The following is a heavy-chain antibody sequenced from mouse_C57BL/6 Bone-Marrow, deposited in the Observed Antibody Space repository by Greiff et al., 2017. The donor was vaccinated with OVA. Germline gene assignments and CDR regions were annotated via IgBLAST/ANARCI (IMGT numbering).Heavy chain of an antibody. J-gene: IGHJ3*01. D-gene: IGHD2-4*01. CDR1: GYTFTSYW. V-gene: IGHV1-55*01. Sequence: VQLQQPGAELVKPGASVKMSCKASGYTFTSYWITWVKQRPGQGLEWIGEMYPGSGRTNYNEKFKSKATPAVDTSSSTAYMQLSRLTSEDSAVYYCARGIYNDYEGFAYWGQGTLVTVSA. CDR2: MYPGSGRT. CDR3: ARGIYNDYEGFAY.